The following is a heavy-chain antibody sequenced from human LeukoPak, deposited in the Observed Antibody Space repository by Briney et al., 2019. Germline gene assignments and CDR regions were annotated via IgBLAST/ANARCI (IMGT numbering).Heavy chain of an antibody. D-gene: IGHD1-26*01. V-gene: IGHV1-18*01. Sequence: ASVKVSCKASAYTFIRYSLSWVRQAPGQGLEWMGWISAYNGNTNYVQKLQGRVTMTTDTSTSTAYMELRTLRSDDTAVYYCASGSGAHFDHWGQGTLVTVSS. J-gene: IGHJ4*02. CDR2: ISAYNGNT. CDR3: ASGSGAHFDH. CDR1: AYTFIRYS.